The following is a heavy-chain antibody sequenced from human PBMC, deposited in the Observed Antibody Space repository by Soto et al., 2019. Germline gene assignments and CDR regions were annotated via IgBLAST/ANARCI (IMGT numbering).Heavy chain of an antibody. CDR3: ASDSYSVDLGY. V-gene: IGHV3-11*01. Sequence: PGGSLRLSCAASGFTFSDRYMSWIRQAPAKGLEWVSYISRSGSVIYYADSVKGRFTISRDDAKNSLYLQTNSLRADDTAIYYCASDSYSVDLGYWGQGTLVTVSS. D-gene: IGHD4-4*01. J-gene: IGHJ4*02. CDR1: GFTFSDRY. CDR2: ISRSGSVI.